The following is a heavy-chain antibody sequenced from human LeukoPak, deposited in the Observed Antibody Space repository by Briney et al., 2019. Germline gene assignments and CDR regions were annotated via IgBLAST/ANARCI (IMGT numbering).Heavy chain of an antibody. J-gene: IGHJ4*02. V-gene: IGHV1-2*02. Sequence: ASVKVSCKASGYTFTGYYMHWVRQAPGQGLEWMGWINPNSGGTNYAQKFQGRVTMTRDTSISTAYMELSRLRSEDTAVYYCGAVPGGGGGDCCFDYWGQGTLVTVSS. CDR1: GYTFTGYY. D-gene: IGHD2-21*01. CDR2: INPNSGGT. CDR3: GAVPGGGGGDCCFDY.